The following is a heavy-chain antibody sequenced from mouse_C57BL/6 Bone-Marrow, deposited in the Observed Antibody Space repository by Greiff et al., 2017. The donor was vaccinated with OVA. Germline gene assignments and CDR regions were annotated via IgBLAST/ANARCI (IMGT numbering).Heavy chain of an antibody. D-gene: IGHD3-2*02. CDR3: ARRQLRSFAY. J-gene: IGHJ3*01. CDR1: GYTFTSYG. V-gene: IGHV1-81*01. Sequence: VQLQESGAELARPGASVKLSCKASGYTFTSYGISWVKQRTGQGLEWIGEIYPRSGNTYYNEKFKGKATLTADKSSSTAYMELRSLTSEDSAVYFCARRQLRSFAYWGQGTLVTVSA. CDR2: IYPRSGNT.